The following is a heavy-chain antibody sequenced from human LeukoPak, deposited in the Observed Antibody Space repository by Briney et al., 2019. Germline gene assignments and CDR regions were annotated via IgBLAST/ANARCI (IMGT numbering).Heavy chain of an antibody. J-gene: IGHJ4*02. CDR2: ISNSGTTI. V-gene: IGHV3-11*01. D-gene: IGHD3-22*01. CDR3: AKAMIVVVITTLHFDY. Sequence: GGSLRLSCTASRFTFSDYYMGWIRQAPGKGLEWVSFISNSGTTIYYADSVKGRFTISRDNAKNSLYLQMNSLRAEDTAVYYCAKAMIVVVITTLHFDYWGQGTLVTVSS. CDR1: RFTFSDYY.